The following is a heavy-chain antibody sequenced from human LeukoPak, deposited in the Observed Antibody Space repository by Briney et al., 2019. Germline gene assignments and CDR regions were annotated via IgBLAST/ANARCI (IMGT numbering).Heavy chain of an antibody. CDR3: ARDLQDGYSSGWFLDAFDI. D-gene: IGHD6-19*01. J-gene: IGHJ3*02. CDR1: GFTFSSYS. Sequence: GGSLRLSCAASGFTFSSYSMNWVRQAPVKGLEWVSSISSSSSYIYYADSVKGRFTISRDNAKNSLYLQMNSLRAEDTAVYYCARDLQDGYSSGWFLDAFDIWGQGTMVTVSS. V-gene: IGHV3-21*01. CDR2: ISSSSSYI.